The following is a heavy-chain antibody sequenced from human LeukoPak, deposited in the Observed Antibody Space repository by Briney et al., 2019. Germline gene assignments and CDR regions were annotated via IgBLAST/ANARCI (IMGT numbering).Heavy chain of an antibody. CDR3: AKDRDYGDYVASQYFDY. V-gene: IGHV3-23*01. D-gene: IGHD4-17*01. Sequence: PGGTLRLSCEASGFTFSTYGMSWVRQAPGKGLEWVSSISSSSSYIYYADSVKGRFTISRDNSKNTLYLQMNSLRAEDTAVYYCAKDRDYGDYVASQYFDYWGQGTLVTVSS. CDR1: GFTFSTYG. CDR2: ISSSSSYI. J-gene: IGHJ4*02.